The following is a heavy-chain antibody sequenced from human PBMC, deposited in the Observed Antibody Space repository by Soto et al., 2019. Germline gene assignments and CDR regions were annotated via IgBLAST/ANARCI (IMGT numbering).Heavy chain of an antibody. CDR3: ARDCFGGGDCYTYHYYYGMDV. CDR1: GGTFSSYA. D-gene: IGHD2-21*02. V-gene: IGHV1-69*06. CDR2: IIPIFGTA. Sequence: GASVKVSCKASGGTFSSYAISWVRQAPGQGLEWMGGIIPIFGTANYAQKFQGRVTITADKSTSTAYMELSSLRSEDTAVYYCARDCFGGGDCYTYHYYYGMDVWGQGTTVTVSS. J-gene: IGHJ6*02.